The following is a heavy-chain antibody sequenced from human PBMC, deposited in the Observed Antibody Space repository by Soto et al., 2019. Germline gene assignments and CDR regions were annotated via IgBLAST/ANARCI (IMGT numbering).Heavy chain of an antibody. CDR3: ARDKYYDFWSGHMPAYGMDV. J-gene: IGHJ6*02. V-gene: IGHV4-59*01. CDR1: GGSISSYY. CDR2: IYYSGST. Sequence: TLSLTCTVSGGSISSYYWSWIRQPPGKGLEWTGYIYYSGSTNYNPSLKSRVTISVDTSKNQFSLKLSSVTAADTAVYYCARDKYYDFWSGHMPAYGMDVWGQGTTVTVSS. D-gene: IGHD3-3*01.